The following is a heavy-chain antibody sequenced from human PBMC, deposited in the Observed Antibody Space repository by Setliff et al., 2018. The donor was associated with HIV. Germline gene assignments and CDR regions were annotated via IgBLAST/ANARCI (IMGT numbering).Heavy chain of an antibody. CDR1: GGTFSSYA. D-gene: IGHD6-19*01. CDR2: IIPIFGTA. Sequence: SVKVSCKASGGTFSSYAISWVRRAPGQGLEWMGGIIPIFGTADYAQKFQGRVTITADESTSTAYMELSSLRSEDTAVYYCARDPRIAVARDYYYYYMDVWGKGTTVTVSS. CDR3: ARDPRIAVARDYYYYYMDV. J-gene: IGHJ6*03. V-gene: IGHV1-69*13.